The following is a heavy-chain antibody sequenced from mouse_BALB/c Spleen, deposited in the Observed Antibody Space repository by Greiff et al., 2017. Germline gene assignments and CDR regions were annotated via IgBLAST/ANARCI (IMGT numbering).Heavy chain of an antibody. J-gene: IGHJ2*01. D-gene: IGHD2-2*01. CDR3: ARLSTMVTSFDY. V-gene: IGHV5-6*01. CDR2: ISSGGSYT. CDR1: GFTFSSYG. Sequence: EVQGVESGGDLVKPGGSLKLSCAASGFTFSSYGMSWVRQTPDKRLEWVATISSGGSYTYYPDSVKGRFTISRDNAKNTLYLQMSSLKSEDTAMYYCARLSTMVTSFDYWGQGTTLTVSS.